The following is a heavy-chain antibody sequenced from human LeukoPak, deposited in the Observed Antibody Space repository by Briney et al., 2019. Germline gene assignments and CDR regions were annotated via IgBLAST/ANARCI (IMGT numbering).Heavy chain of an antibody. Sequence: SETLSLTCTVSGGSISSYYWSWIRQPPGKGLEWMGYIYYSGSTNYNPSLKSRVTISVDTSKNQFSLKLSSVTAADTAVYYCARDSSGYYYYFDYWGQGTLVTVSS. CDR2: IYYSGST. D-gene: IGHD3-22*01. CDR3: ARDSSGYYYYFDY. J-gene: IGHJ4*02. CDR1: GGSISSYY. V-gene: IGHV4-59*01.